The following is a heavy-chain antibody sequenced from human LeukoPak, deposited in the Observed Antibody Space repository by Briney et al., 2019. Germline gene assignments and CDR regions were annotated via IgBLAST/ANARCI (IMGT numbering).Heavy chain of an antibody. D-gene: IGHD6-13*01. CDR3: ARLGSIAAAGTPDY. CDR2: ISGTSSYT. Sequence: GGSLRLSCAASGCTFSDYYMSWIRLAPGKGLEWVSYISGTSSYTTYADSVKGRFTISRDNAKNSLYLQMNSLRGEDTAVYYCARLGSIAAAGTPDYWGQGTLVTVSS. J-gene: IGHJ4*02. CDR1: GCTFSDYY. V-gene: IGHV3-11*06.